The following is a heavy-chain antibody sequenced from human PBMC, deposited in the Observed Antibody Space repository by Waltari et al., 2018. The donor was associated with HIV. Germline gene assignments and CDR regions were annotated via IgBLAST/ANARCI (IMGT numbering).Heavy chain of an antibody. V-gene: IGHV1-8*01. CDR3: ARDRTYYNCWSLQTSILGAFDV. J-gene: IGHJ3*01. Sequence: QVHLEKSVADVTRPGASGKVFCKASGYTFTNHDINWMRQAPGRGLEWLGRANPRNGATVYAPKFQGRIALTRATSTATAFMELSVLTSDDSAVYYCARDRTYYNCWSLQTSILGAFDVWGQGTRVTVS. CDR1: GYTFTNHD. CDR2: ANPRNGAT. D-gene: IGHD3-3*01.